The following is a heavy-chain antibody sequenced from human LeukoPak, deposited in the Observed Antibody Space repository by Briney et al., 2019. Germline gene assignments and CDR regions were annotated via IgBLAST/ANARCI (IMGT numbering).Heavy chain of an antibody. CDR3: ARDRLLGVDY. V-gene: IGHV4-39*07. CDR2: IYYSGST. Sequence: SETLSLTCTVSGGSISSSSYYWGWIRQPPGKGLEWIGSIYYSGSTYYNPSLKSRDTISVDTSKNQFSLKLSSVTAADTAVYYCARDRLLGVDYWGQGTLVTVSS. CDR1: GGSISSSSYY. D-gene: IGHD1-26*01. J-gene: IGHJ4*02.